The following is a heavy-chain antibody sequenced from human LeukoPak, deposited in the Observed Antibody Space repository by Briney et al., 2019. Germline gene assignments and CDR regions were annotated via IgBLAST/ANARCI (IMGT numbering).Heavy chain of an antibody. V-gene: IGHV1-69*05. J-gene: IGHJ6*03. CDR3: ATPSIAARYYYYYYMDV. D-gene: IGHD6-6*01. Sequence: GSSVKVSCKASGGTFSSYAISWVRQAPGQGLEWMGGIIPIFGTANYAQKFQGRVTITTDESTSTAYMELSSLRSEDTAVYYCATPSIAARYYYYYYMDVWAKGPRSPSP. CDR1: GGTFSSYA. CDR2: IIPIFGTA.